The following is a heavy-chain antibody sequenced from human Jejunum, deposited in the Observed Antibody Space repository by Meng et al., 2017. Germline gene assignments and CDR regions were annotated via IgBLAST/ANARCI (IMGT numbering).Heavy chain of an antibody. CDR3: AKDPDELDS. CDR2: IEASGGST. CDR1: GFTFTNYA. J-gene: IGHJ4*02. V-gene: IGHV3-23*01. Sequence: GESLKISCAASGFTFTNYAMSWVRQTPGKGLEWVSVIEASGGSTYYADSVKGRFTISRDNSKNTVYLQMNSLRPEDTAIYYCAKDPDELDSWGQGTLVTVSS.